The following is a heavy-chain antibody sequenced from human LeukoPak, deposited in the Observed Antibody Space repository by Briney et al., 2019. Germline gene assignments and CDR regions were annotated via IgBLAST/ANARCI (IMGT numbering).Heavy chain of an antibody. Sequence: GSLRLSCAASGFTFSSYAMSWVREAPGKGLEWVSAISGSGGSTYYADSVKGRFTISRDNSKNTLYLQMNSLRAEDTAVYYCAKGKQDFLYYFDYWGQGTLVTLSS. V-gene: IGHV3-23*01. CDR1: GFTFSSYA. CDR3: AKGKQDFLYYFDY. D-gene: IGHD3/OR15-3a*01. J-gene: IGHJ4*02. CDR2: ISGSGGST.